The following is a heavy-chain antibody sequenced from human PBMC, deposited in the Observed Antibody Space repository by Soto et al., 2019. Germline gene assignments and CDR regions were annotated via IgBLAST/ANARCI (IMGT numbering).Heavy chain of an antibody. V-gene: IGHV1-46*02. J-gene: IGHJ4*02. CDR1: GYNFNQYY. Sequence: QVQLVQSGPEVRKPGASVRLSCATSGYNFNQYYIHWVRQAPGQGLGWMGIINLRGGTTEYAHKFRGRVTVTGDTSPRTAYMELSSLRSEDTAVYFCARGPDDSDVPRWDHWGQGTLITVSS. CDR2: INLRGGTT. D-gene: IGHD4-17*01. CDR3: ARGPDDSDVPRWDH.